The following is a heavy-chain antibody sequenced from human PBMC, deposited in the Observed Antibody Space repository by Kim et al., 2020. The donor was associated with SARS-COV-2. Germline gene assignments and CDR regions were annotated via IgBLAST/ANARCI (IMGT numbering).Heavy chain of an antibody. CDR1: GGSISSSSYY. CDR2: IYYSGST. V-gene: IGHV4-39*01. J-gene: IGHJ3*02. CDR3: ARQGRYFVRLGAFEI. Sequence: SETLSLTCTVSGGSISSSSYYWGWIRQPPGKGLEWIGSIYYSGSTYYNPSPKSRVTISVDTSKNQFSLKLSSVTAADTAVYFCARQGRYFVRLGAFEIWGQGTMVTLSS. D-gene: IGHD3-9*01.